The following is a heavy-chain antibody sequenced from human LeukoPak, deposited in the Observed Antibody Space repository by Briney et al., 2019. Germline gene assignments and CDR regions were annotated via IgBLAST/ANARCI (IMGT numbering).Heavy chain of an antibody. CDR2: INWNGGST. J-gene: IGHJ3*02. CDR1: GFTFDDYG. D-gene: IGHD1-26*01. V-gene: IGHV3-20*01. Sequence: GGSLRLSCAASGFTFDDYGMSWVRQAPGKGLEWVSGINWNGGSTGYADSVKGRFTISRDNAKNSLYLQMNSLRAEDTALYHCARAYSGSSKGDAFDIWGQGTMVTVSS. CDR3: ARAYSGSSKGDAFDI.